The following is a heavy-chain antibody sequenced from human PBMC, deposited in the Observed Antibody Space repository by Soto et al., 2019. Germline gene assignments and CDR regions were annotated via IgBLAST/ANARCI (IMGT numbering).Heavy chain of an antibody. Sequence: GGSLRLSCAASGFTFSSYGMHWVRQAPGKGLEWVAVISYDGNNKYYADSVKGRFTISRDNSKNTLYLQMNSLRAEDTAVYYCAKDRGITGTTVLDYWGQGTLVTGSS. CDR2: ISYDGNNK. CDR3: AKDRGITGTTVLDY. J-gene: IGHJ4*02. CDR1: GFTFSSYG. V-gene: IGHV3-30*18. D-gene: IGHD1-7*01.